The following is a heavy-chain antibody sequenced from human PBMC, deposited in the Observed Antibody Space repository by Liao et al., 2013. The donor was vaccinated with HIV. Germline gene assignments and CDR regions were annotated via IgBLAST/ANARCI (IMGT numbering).Heavy chain of an antibody. CDR2: IYTSGST. Sequence: QVQLQESGPGLVKPSETLSLTCTVSGGSVSGYYWTWIRQPAGKGLEWIGRIYTSGSTNYNPSLMSRVTLSVDTSSNQFSLKLNSVTAADTAVYYCARCRINYGYGAFDSWGQGSLVTVSS. CDR1: GGSVSGYY. V-gene: IGHV4-4*07. CDR3: ARCRINYGYGAFDS. D-gene: IGHD5-18*01. J-gene: IGHJ4*02.